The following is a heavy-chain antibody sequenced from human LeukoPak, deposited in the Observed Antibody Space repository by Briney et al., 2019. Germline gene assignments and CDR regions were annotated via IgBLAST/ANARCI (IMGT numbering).Heavy chain of an antibody. J-gene: IGHJ4*02. CDR3: ARLIRPYFDY. Sequence: ASLILSCVASGFTFSIDWMSWVRQAPGKGLEWVASVKQDGSEKYYVDSVKGRFTISRDNAKNSLYLQMNSLRAEDTAVYYCARLIRPYFDYWGQGTLVTVSS. V-gene: IGHV3-7*05. CDR2: VKQDGSEK. CDR1: GFTFSIDW.